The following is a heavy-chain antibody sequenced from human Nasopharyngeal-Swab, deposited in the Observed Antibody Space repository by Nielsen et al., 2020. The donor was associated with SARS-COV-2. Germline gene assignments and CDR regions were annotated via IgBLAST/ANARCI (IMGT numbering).Heavy chain of an antibody. V-gene: IGHV2-70*01. J-gene: IGHJ3*02. CDR1: GFSLSTSGMC. D-gene: IGHD2-15*01. Sequence: SELTLVKPTQTLTLTCTFSGFSLSTSGMCVSWIRQPARKALEWLALLDWDDDKYYSTSLKTRLTISKDTAKNQVILTMTNMDPVDTATYYCARRGLGGGYHDAFDIWGQGTMVTVSS. CDR2: LDWDDDK. CDR3: ARRGLGGGYHDAFDI.